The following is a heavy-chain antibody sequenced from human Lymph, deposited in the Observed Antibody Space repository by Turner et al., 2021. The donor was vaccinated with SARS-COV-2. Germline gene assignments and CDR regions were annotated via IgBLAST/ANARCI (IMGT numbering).Heavy chain of an antibody. CDR2: INPNSGGT. Sequence: QVRLVQSGAEVKKPGASVIVSCKASANTFTGYYMHWVRQAPGQGLEWMGWINPNSGGTSYAQKFQGRVTMTRDTSISTAYMELSRLRSDDTAVYYCVRGESIAVAVTQYFDYWGQGTLVTVSS. D-gene: IGHD6-19*01. J-gene: IGHJ4*02. CDR1: ANTFTGYY. V-gene: IGHV1-2*02. CDR3: VRGESIAVAVTQYFDY.